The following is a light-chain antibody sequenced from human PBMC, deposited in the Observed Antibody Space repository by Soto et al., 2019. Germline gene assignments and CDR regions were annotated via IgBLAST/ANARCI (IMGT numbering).Light chain of an antibody. CDR2: WAS. Sequence: DIVLTQSPDSLAVSLGERATINCKSSQSILFSSNNKNYLAWYQQKPGQPPKLLIYWASTRESGVPGRFSGGGSGTDFTLTINSLQAEDVAVYYCQQYYSTPRTFGQGTKLGI. CDR1: QSILFSSNNKNY. V-gene: IGKV4-1*01. J-gene: IGKJ2*01. CDR3: QQYYSTPRT.